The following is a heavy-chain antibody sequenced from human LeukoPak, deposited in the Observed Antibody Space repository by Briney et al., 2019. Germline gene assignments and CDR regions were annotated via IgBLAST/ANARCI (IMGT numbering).Heavy chain of an antibody. Sequence: GGSLRLSCAASGFTVSSNYMSWVRQAPGKGLEWVSVIYSGGSTYYADSVKGRFTISRDNSKNTLYLQMNSLRAEDTAVYYCAKSATVGYCSSSSCYYFDYWGQGTLVTVSS. CDR3: AKSATVGYCSSSSCYYFDY. V-gene: IGHV3-53*01. J-gene: IGHJ4*02. CDR2: IYSGGST. D-gene: IGHD2-15*01. CDR1: GFTVSSNY.